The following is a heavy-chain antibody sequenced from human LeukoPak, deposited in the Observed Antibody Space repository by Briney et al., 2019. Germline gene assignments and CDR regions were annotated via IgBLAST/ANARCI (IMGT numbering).Heavy chain of an antibody. J-gene: IGHJ5*02. CDR1: GYTFTSYG. Sequence: ASVKVSCKASGYTFTSYGISWVRQAPGQGLEWMGWISAYNGNTNYAQKLQGRVTMTTDTSTSTAYMELRSLRSDDTAVYYCARAGIVDTVYNWFDPWGQGTLVTVSS. CDR2: ISAYNGNT. D-gene: IGHD5-18*01. V-gene: IGHV1-18*01. CDR3: ARAGIVDTVYNWFDP.